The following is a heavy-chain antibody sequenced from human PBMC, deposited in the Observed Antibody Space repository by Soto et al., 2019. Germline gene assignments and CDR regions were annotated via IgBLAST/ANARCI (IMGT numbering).Heavy chain of an antibody. D-gene: IGHD2-15*01. Sequence: SLKLSCAASGFTFDDYAMHLVRQAPGKGLEWVSGISWNSGSIGYADSVKGRFTISRDNAKNSLYLQMKSLRAEDTALYYCAKSTKDGDYYYYGMDVWGQGTTVTVSS. CDR2: ISWNSGSI. J-gene: IGHJ6*02. CDR1: GFTFDDYA. CDR3: AKSTKDGDYYYYGMDV. V-gene: IGHV3-9*01.